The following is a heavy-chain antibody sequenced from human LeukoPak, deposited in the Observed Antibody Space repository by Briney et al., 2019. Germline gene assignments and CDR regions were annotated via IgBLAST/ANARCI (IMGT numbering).Heavy chain of an antibody. Sequence: GGSLRLSCAASGFTFSSYSMNWVRQAPGKGLEWVSSISESGSNTDYADSVKGRFTISRDNSKNTLYLQMNSLRAEDTAIYYCARQWLVNGWGQGTLVTVSS. CDR2: ISESGSNT. J-gene: IGHJ4*02. CDR3: ARQWLVNG. D-gene: IGHD6-19*01. CDR1: GFTFSSYS. V-gene: IGHV3-23*01.